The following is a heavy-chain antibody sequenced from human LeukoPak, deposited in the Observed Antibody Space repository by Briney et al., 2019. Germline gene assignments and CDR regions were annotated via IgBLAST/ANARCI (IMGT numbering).Heavy chain of an antibody. Sequence: GGSLRLSCAASGFTFSSYAMHWVRQAPGKGLEWVAVISYDGSNKYYADSVKGRFTISRDNSKNTLYLQMNSLRAEDTAVYYCTTSGEYDFWSGYYYYYFDYWGQGTLVTVSS. J-gene: IGHJ4*02. CDR3: TTSGEYDFWSGYYYYYFDY. CDR2: ISYDGSNK. CDR1: GFTFSSYA. D-gene: IGHD3-3*01. V-gene: IGHV3-30-3*01.